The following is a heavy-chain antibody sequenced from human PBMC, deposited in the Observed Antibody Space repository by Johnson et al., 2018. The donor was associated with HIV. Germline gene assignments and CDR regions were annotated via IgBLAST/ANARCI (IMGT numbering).Heavy chain of an antibody. Sequence: QVQLVESGGGLVKPGGSLRLSCAASGFSFSDYYMTWIRQAPGKGLEWVSYISSSGASIYYADSVKGRFTISRDNAKNSLYLQMNSLRAEDTAVYYCAKTTRGNWGSCFDIWGQGTMVTVSS. J-gene: IGHJ3*02. D-gene: IGHD7-27*01. CDR2: ISSSGASI. V-gene: IGHV3-11*04. CDR3: AKTTRGNWGSCFDI. CDR1: GFSFSDYY.